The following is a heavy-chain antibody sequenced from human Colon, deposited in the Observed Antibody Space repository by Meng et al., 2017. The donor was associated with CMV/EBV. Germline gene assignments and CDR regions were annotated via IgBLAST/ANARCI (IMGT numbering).Heavy chain of an antibody. Sequence: QVQLQDSGPGLVNPSETLSLTCTVSGGSISSGDYYWSWIRQPPGKGLEWIGYIYYSGSTYYNPSLKSRVTISVDTSKNQFSLKLSSVTAADTAVYYCARDNIMRGYSLSWFDPWGQGTLVTVSS. CDR3: ARDNIMRGYSLSWFDP. V-gene: IGHV4-30-4*01. CDR1: GGSISSGDYY. J-gene: IGHJ5*02. CDR2: IYYSGST. D-gene: IGHD3-22*01.